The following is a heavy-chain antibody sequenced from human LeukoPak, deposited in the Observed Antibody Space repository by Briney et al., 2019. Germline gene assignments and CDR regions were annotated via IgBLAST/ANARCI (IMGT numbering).Heavy chain of an antibody. CDR1: GYTLTELS. V-gene: IGHV1-24*01. D-gene: IGHD1-14*01. Sequence: ASVKVSCKVSGYTLTELSMHWVRQAPGKGLEWMGGFDPEDGETIYAQKFQGRVTMTEDTSTDTAYMGLSSLRSEDTAVYYCATTRGGRTAYYYYGMDVWGQGTTVTVSS. J-gene: IGHJ6*02. CDR3: ATTRGGRTAYYYYGMDV. CDR2: FDPEDGET.